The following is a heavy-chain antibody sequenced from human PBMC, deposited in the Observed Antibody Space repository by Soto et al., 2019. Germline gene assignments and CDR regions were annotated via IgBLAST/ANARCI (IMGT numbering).Heavy chain of an antibody. Sequence: QVQLVESGGGVVQPGRSLRLSCAASGFTFSSYGMHWVRQAPGKGLEWVAVIWYDGSNKYYADSVKGRFTISRDNSKXXXXXXXXXXXXXXXXXXXXAIYSXXXXMXVWGQGTTVTVSS. J-gene: IGHJ6*02. CDR2: IWYDGSNK. CDR1: GFTFSSYG. V-gene: IGHV3-33*01. CDR3: AIYSXXXXMXV. D-gene: IGHD3-9*01.